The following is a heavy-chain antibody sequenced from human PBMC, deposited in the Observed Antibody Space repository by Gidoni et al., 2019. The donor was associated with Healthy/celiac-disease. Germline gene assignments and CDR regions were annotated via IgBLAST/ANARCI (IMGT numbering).Heavy chain of an antibody. J-gene: IGHJ4*02. CDR2: INPNSCGK. CDR3: ARGAIVGAPRDYFDY. Sequence: QVQLVQSGAEVKKPGASVKVSCKASGYTFTGYYMPWVRQAPGQGLECMGWINPNSCGKNYPQKLQGRVTMTRDTSISTAYMELSRLRSDDTAVYYCARGAIVGAPRDYFDYWGQGTLVTVSS. CDR1: GYTFTGYY. D-gene: IGHD1-26*01. V-gene: IGHV1-2*02.